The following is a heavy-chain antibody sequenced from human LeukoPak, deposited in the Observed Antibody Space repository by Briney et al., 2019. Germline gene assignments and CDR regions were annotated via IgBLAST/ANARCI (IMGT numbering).Heavy chain of an antibody. CDR3: ARDRTVTTFDS. CDR2: IKQDGSQR. V-gene: IGHV3-7*01. Sequence: GGSLRLSCAASGFTFVSYWMSWVRQAPGKGLDWVANIKQDGSQRYYVDSVKGRFTISRDNAKNSLYLQMISLRVEDTALYYCARDRTVTTFDSWGQGTLVTVSS. J-gene: IGHJ4*02. D-gene: IGHD4-17*01. CDR1: GFTFVSYW.